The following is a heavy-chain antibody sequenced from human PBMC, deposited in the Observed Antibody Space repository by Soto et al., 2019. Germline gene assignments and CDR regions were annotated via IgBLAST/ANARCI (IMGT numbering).Heavy chain of an antibody. CDR1: GFTFSSYW. Sequence: EVQLVESGGGLVQPGGSLRLSCAASGFTFSSYWMTWVRQAPGKGLEWVANIKQDGSAKYYVDSVKGRFTISRDNAKNSLYRQMNSLRAEDTAVYYCASWLKTGGWYVLLEGSFDYWGQGTLVTVSS. V-gene: IGHV3-7*01. CDR3: ASWLKTGGWYVLLEGSFDY. J-gene: IGHJ4*02. D-gene: IGHD6-19*01. CDR2: IKQDGSAK.